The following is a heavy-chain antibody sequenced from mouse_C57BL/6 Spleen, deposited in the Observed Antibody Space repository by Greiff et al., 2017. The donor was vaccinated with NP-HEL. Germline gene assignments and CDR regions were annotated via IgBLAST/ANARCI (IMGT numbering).Heavy chain of an antibody. Sequence: VKLMESGAELVRPGASVTLSCKASGYTFTDYEMHWVKQTPVHGLEWIGAIDPETGGTDYNKKFKGKAILTADKSSSTAYMELRSLTSEDSAVYYCTRNVGCYGDDWGQGTTLTVSS. V-gene: IGHV1-15*01. CDR2: IDPETGGT. J-gene: IGHJ2*01. CDR1: GYTFTDYE. CDR3: TRNVGCYGDD. D-gene: IGHD1-1*02.